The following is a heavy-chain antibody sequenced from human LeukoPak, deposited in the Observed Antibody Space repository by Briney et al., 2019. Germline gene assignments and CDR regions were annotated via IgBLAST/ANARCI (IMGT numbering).Heavy chain of an antibody. CDR1: GFTFSNYA. CDR3: AKMVREFYTIAYYFDY. J-gene: IGHJ4*02. D-gene: IGHD2-8*01. Sequence: PGRSLRLSCAASGFTFSNYAMSWVRQAPGKGLEWVSGISGSGAGTYYADSVKGRFTISRDNSKNTLYLQMNSLRADDTAVYYCAKMVREFYTIAYYFDYWGQGTLVTVSS. V-gene: IGHV3-23*01. CDR2: ISGSGAGT.